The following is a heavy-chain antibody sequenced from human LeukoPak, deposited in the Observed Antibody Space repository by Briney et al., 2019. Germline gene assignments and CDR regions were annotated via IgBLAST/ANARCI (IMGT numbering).Heavy chain of an antibody. Sequence: PGGSLRLSCAASGFTFSSYAMSWVRQAPGKGLEWVSSIGGSGGSTYYADSVKGRFTISRDNSKNTLSLQMNSLRGDDTAVYYCATALQLLGGYWGQGTLVTVSS. D-gene: IGHD2-2*01. CDR1: GFTFSSYA. V-gene: IGHV3-23*01. J-gene: IGHJ4*02. CDR3: ATALQLLGGY. CDR2: IGGSGGST.